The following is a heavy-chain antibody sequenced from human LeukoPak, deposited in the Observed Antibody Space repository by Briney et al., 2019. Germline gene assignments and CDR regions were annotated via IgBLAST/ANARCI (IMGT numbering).Heavy chain of an antibody. V-gene: IGHV3-11*01. J-gene: IGHJ4*02. Sequence: HPGGSLRLSCAASRFIFSDYYMSWIRQAPGKGLEWLSYISGSGSTIYYADSVKGRFTISRDNAQNSLYLQMNSLRAEDTAVYHCARGRQWLADFDYWGQGTLVTVSS. CDR3: ARGRQWLADFDY. CDR2: ISGSGSTI. D-gene: IGHD6-19*01. CDR1: RFIFSDYY.